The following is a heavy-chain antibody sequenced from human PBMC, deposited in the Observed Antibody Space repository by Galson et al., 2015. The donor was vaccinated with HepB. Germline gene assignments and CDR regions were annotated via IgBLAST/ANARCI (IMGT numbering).Heavy chain of an antibody. D-gene: IGHD2-2*01. Sequence: CAISGDSVSSNSAAWNWIRQSPSRGLEWLGRTYYRSKWYNDYAVSVKSRITINPDTSKNQFSLQLNSVTPEDTAVYYCARDRIVVVPAAIGWFDPRGQGTLVTVSS. V-gene: IGHV6-1*01. CDR2: TYYRSKWYN. J-gene: IGHJ5*02. CDR3: ARDRIVVVPAAIGWFDP. CDR1: GDSVSSNSAA.